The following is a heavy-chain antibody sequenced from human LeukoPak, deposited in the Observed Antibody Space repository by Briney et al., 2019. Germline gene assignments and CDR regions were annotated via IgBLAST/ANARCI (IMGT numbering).Heavy chain of an antibody. CDR2: INQDGTEK. J-gene: IGHJ4*02. CDR1: GFTFSSYW. Sequence: TEGSLRLSCAASGFTFSSYWMNWVRQAPGKGLEWVANINQDGTEKYYVDSVRGRFTISRDNAKNSLYLQMNSLRAEDTAVYYCARDVLAGTFDYWGQGTLVTVSS. V-gene: IGHV3-7*01. D-gene: IGHD6-19*01. CDR3: ARDVLAGTFDY.